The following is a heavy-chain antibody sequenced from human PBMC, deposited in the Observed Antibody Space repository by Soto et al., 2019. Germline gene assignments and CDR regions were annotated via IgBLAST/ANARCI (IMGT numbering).Heavy chain of an antibody. CDR2: ISYDGSNK. Sequence: SLRLSCAASGFTFSSYAMHWVRQAPGKGLEWVAVISYDGSNKYYADSVKGRFTISRDNSKNTLYLQMNSLRAEDTAVYYCARDPSTYYGSGSYLAWGQGTLVTVSS. J-gene: IGHJ4*02. V-gene: IGHV3-30-3*01. CDR3: ARDPSTYYGSGSYLA. CDR1: GFTFSSYA. D-gene: IGHD3-10*01.